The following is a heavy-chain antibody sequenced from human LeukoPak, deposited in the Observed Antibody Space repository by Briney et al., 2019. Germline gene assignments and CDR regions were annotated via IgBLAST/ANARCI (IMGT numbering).Heavy chain of an antibody. CDR3: AKTEYSGSVLDAFDI. Sequence: GGSLRLSCAASGFTFSSYWMHWVRHTPGKGLVWVSRIKGDGSSTSYADSVKGRFTISRDNSKNTLYLQTNSLRAEDTAVYYCAKTEYSGSVLDAFDIWGQGTMVTVSS. J-gene: IGHJ3*02. D-gene: IGHD1-26*01. V-gene: IGHV3-74*01. CDR2: IKGDGSST. CDR1: GFTFSSYW.